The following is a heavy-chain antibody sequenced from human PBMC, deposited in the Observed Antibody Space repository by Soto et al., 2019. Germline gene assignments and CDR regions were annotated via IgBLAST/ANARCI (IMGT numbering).Heavy chain of an antibody. CDR3: ARDRGDCSSTSCPELRWFDP. J-gene: IGHJ5*02. CDR2: IWYDGSNK. D-gene: IGHD2-2*01. V-gene: IGHV3-33*01. CDR1: GFTFSSYG. Sequence: GGSPRLSCAASGFTFSSYGMHWVRQAPGKGLEWVAVIWYDGSNKYYADSVKGRFTISRDNSKNTLYLQMNSLRAEDTAVYYCARDRGDCSSTSCPELRWFDPWGQGTLVTVSS.